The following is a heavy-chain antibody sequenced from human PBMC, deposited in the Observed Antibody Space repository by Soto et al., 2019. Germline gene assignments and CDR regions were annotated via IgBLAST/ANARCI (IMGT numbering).Heavy chain of an antibody. J-gene: IGHJ5*02. Sequence: SETLSLTCAVYGGSFSGYYWTWIRQPPGKGLEWIGYIYFTGSTNYNPSLKSRVTISVDTSKNQFSLKLTSVTAADTAVYYCARHGSWSYYNNWFDPWGQGTLVTVSS. CDR3: ARHGSWSYYNNWFDP. CDR2: IYFTGST. V-gene: IGHV4-59*08. CDR1: GGSFSGYY. D-gene: IGHD3-10*01.